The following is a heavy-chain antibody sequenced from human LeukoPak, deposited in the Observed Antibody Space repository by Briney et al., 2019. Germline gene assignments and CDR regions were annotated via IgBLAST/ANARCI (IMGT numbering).Heavy chain of an antibody. D-gene: IGHD4-11*01. CDR1: GDSVSSSSAA. CDR3: ARERDYTIED. Sequence: KTSQTLSLTCAISGDSVSSSSAAWNWIRPSPSRGLEWLGRTYYRSKWYYAYSVSVNSRITISPDTSKNQFSLQLNSVTPEDTALYYCARERDYTIEDWGQGTLVTVSS. J-gene: IGHJ4*02. V-gene: IGHV6-1*01. CDR2: TYYRSKWYY.